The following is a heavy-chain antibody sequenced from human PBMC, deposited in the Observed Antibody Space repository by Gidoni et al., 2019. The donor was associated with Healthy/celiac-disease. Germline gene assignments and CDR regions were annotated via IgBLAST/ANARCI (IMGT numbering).Heavy chain of an antibody. CDR1: GYTFTSYG. J-gene: IGHJ6*02. Sequence: QVPLVQSGAEVKKPGASVKVSCKASGYTFTSYGISWVRQAPGQGLEWMGWISAYNGNTNYAQKLQGRVTMTTDTSTSTAYMELRSLRSDDTAVYYCARLDYGDYPYYYYYGMDVWGQGTTVTVSS. CDR3: ARLDYGDYPYYYYYGMDV. D-gene: IGHD4-17*01. V-gene: IGHV1-18*01. CDR2: ISAYNGNT.